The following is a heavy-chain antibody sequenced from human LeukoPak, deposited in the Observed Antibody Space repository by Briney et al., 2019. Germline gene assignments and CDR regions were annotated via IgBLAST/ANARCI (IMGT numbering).Heavy chain of an antibody. CDR1: GFTFSDYS. J-gene: IGHJ4*02. V-gene: IGHV3-21*01. CDR2: VNTVSSYI. D-gene: IGHD3-22*01. Sequence: GGSLRLSCAASGFTFSDYSMNWVRQAPGKGLEWVASVNTVSSYIYYADSMRGRFTISRDNAKNSLFLQMNSLRAEDTAVYYCARLRRNSDRSDFFYYYDHWGQGTLVTVSP. CDR3: ARLRRNSDRSDFFYYYDH.